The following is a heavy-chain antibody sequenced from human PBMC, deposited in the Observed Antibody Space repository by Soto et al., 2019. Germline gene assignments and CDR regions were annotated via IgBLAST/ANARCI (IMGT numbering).Heavy chain of an antibody. D-gene: IGHD4-17*01. CDR3: AREGVYYGDYGAGSSLLDGMDV. CDR1: GGSISSYD. Sequence: SETLCLTCTVSGGSISSYDWSWIRQPPGKGLEWIGYIYYSGSTNYNPSLKSRVIISVDTSKNQFSLKLSSVTAADTAVYYCAREGVYYGDYGAGSSLLDGMDVWGQGTTVTVSS. V-gene: IGHV4-59*01. J-gene: IGHJ6*02. CDR2: IYYSGST.